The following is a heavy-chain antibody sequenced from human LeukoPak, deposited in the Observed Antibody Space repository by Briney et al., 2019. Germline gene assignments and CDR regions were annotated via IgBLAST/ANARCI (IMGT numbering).Heavy chain of an antibody. D-gene: IGHD3-22*01. J-gene: IGHJ4*02. CDR1: GGSFSGYY. CDR2: INHSGST. CDR3: ASTSWGSGYYPDY. V-gene: IGHV4-34*01. Sequence: SETLSLTCAVYGGSFSGYYWSWIRQPPGKGLEWIGEINHSGSTNYNPSLKSRVTIAVDTSKNQFSLKLSSVTAADTAVYYCASTSWGSGYYPDYWGQGTLVTVSS.